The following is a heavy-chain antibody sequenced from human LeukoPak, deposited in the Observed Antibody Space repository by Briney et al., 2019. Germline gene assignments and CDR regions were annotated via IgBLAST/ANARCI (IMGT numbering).Heavy chain of an antibody. CDR3: ARDVYIPAAGSNYFDN. D-gene: IGHD6-13*01. CDR2: LYASGIT. V-gene: IGHV4-4*07. CDR1: GGSITSYY. Sequence: SETLSLTCTVSGGSITSYYWSWIRQPAGKGLEWIERLYASGITNYNPSLKSRVTMTVETSKNQYSLKVNSVTAADTAVYYCARDVYIPAAGSNYFDNWGQGTLVTVSS. J-gene: IGHJ4*02.